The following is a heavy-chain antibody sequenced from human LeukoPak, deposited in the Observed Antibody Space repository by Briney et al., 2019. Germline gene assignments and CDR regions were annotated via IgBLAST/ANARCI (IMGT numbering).Heavy chain of an antibody. D-gene: IGHD2-2*01. CDR2: IYPGDSDT. CDR1: GYRFTSYW. V-gene: IGHV5-51*01. Sequence: GAPLKISGKGSGYRFTSYWIGCVRQLPGKGLEWMGIIYPGDSDTRYSPSFQGQVTISADKSISTAYLQWSSLKASDTAMYYCARSSPHCSSTSCPFDYWGQGTLVTVSS. CDR3: ARSSPHCSSTSCPFDY. J-gene: IGHJ4*02.